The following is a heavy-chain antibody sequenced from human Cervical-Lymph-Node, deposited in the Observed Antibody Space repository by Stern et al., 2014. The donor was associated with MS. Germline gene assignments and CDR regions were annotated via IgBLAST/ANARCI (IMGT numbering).Heavy chain of an antibody. Sequence: ESGPTLVKPTQTLTLTCTFSGFSLSASGVGVGWIRQPPGKALEWLALIYWDADKRYSPSLKTRLTITKDTSKNQVVLTMTNMDPVDTGTYYCAHRRGTYDFWSGYYTAHFDYWGQGTLVTVSS. V-gene: IGHV2-5*02. CDR3: AHRRGTYDFWSGYYTAHFDY. CDR2: IYWDADK. D-gene: IGHD3-3*01. CDR1: GFSLSASGVG. J-gene: IGHJ4*02.